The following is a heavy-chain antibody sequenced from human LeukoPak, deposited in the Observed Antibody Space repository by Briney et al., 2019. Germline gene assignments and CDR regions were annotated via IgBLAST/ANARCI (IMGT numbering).Heavy chain of an antibody. CDR3: ARSAYCGGDCYSWWFDP. Sequence: ASVKVSCKASGYSFTGHYMHWVRQAPGQGLEWMGWINPKSGGTNYAQKFQGRVTMTRDTSISTAYMDMSSLRSDDTAVYYCARSAYCGGDCYSWWFDPWGQGTLVTVSS. V-gene: IGHV1-2*02. CDR2: INPKSGGT. J-gene: IGHJ5*02. CDR1: GYSFTGHY. D-gene: IGHD2-21*02.